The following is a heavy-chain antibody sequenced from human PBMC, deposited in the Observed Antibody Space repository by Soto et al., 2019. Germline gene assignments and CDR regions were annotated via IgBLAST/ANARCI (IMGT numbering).Heavy chain of an antibody. D-gene: IGHD3-22*01. J-gene: IGHJ5*02. CDR1: GYTFTGYY. V-gene: IGHV1-2*02. Sequence: QVQLVQSGAEVKKPGASVKVSCKASGYTFTGYYMHWVRQAPGQGLEWMGWINPNSGGTYYAQKFQVRVSMSRDTSISTADMELSRLRCDDTAVYYCARADYYDSSGLSFDPWGQGTLVTGSS. CDR2: INPNSGGT. CDR3: ARADYYDSSGLSFDP.